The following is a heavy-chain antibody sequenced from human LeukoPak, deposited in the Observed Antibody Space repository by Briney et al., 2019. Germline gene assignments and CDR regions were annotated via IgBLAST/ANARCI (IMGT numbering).Heavy chain of an antibody. CDR1: GGSISSYY. Sequence: PSETLSLTCTVSGGSISSYYWCWIRQPPGKGLEWIGYIYYSGSTNYNPSLKSRVTISVDTSKNQFSLKLSSVTAADTAVYYCARTYYYGSEAYYYYGMDVWGQGTTVTVSS. CDR2: IYYSGST. CDR3: ARTYYYGSEAYYYYGMDV. V-gene: IGHV4-59*01. D-gene: IGHD3-10*01. J-gene: IGHJ6*02.